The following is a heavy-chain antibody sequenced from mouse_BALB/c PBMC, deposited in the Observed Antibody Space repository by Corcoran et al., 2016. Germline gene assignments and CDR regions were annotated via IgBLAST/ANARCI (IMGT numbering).Heavy chain of an antibody. CDR1: GFNFRDYS. CDR3: ARSGTFDY. Sequence: FQLQQSRAVLVRPGALVNLACKTSGFNFRDYSMHWRKQRPDQSREWIGWIDPENGNTIYDPKFQGKASIIADTSSNTAYLQLSSLTSEDTTVYYCARSGTFDYWGQGITLTVSS. J-gene: IGHJ2*01. D-gene: IGHD3-1*01. V-gene: IGHV14-1*02. CDR2: IDPENGNT.